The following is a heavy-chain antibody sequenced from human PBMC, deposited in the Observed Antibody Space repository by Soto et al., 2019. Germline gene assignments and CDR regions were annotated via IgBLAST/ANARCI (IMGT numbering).Heavy chain of an antibody. CDR2: ISSSSSTI. V-gene: IGHV3-48*01. J-gene: IGHJ4*02. CDR1: GFTFSSYS. D-gene: IGHD2-15*01. CDR3: ARADCSGGSCYFDY. Sequence: GGSLRLSCAASGFTFSSYSMNWVRQAPGKGLEWVSYISSSSSTIYYADSVKGRFTISRDNAKNSLYLQMNSLRAEDTVVYYCARADCSGGSCYFDYWGQGTLVTVSS.